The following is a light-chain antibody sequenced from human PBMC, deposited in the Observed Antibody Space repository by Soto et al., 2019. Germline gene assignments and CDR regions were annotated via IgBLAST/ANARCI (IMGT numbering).Light chain of an antibody. CDR3: QQYNNWPPIT. CDR2: GAS. J-gene: IGKJ5*01. V-gene: IGKV3-15*01. Sequence: EIVVTPSPGTLSLSPGERATLSCMACQSVTSNYLAWYQQKPGQAPRLLVYGASTRATGVPTRFSGSRSGAEFTLTINSLQSEDFAVYYCQQYNNWPPITVGQGTRLEIK. CDR1: QSVTSN.